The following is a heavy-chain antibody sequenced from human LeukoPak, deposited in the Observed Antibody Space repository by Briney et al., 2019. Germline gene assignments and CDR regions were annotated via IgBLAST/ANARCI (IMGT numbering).Heavy chain of an antibody. CDR1: GYTFTNNY. CDR3: ARDQEGFDY. V-gene: IGHV1-46*01. J-gene: IGHJ4*02. CDR2: IYPRDGST. Sequence: ASVKVSCKASGYTFTNNYLHWVRRAPGQGLEWMGMIYPRDGSTSCAQNFQGRVTVTRDTSTTTVHMELRGLRSEDTAAYYCARDQEGFDYWGQGTVVTVSS.